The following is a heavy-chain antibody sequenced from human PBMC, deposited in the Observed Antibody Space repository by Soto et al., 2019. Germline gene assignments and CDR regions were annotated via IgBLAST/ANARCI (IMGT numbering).Heavy chain of an antibody. J-gene: IGHJ6*02. CDR3: AMLNSGSYSYHGMDV. CDR2: ISVSGGNT. D-gene: IGHD1-26*01. V-gene: IGHV3-23*01. CDR1: GFTFSSYA. Sequence: EVQLLESGGDLVQPGGSLRLSCAASGFTFSSYAMNWVRQAPGKGLEWVSAISVSGGNTFYADSVKGRFTISRDNSKNTLFLQMHSLRAEDTAIYYCAMLNSGSYSYHGMDVWGQGTTVTVSS.